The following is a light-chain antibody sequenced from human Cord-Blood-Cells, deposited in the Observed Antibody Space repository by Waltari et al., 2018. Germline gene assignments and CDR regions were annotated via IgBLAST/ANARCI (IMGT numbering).Light chain of an antibody. CDR3: CSYAGSSTYV. V-gene: IGLV2-23*02. J-gene: IGLJ1*01. CDR1: SSDVGSYNL. Sequence: QSALTQPAPVSGSPGQSITLSCTGTSSDVGSYNLVSWYQQHPGKAPKLMIYEVSKRPSGVSNRFSGSKSGKTASLTISGLQAEDEADYYCCSYAGSSTYVFGTGTKVTVL. CDR2: EVS.